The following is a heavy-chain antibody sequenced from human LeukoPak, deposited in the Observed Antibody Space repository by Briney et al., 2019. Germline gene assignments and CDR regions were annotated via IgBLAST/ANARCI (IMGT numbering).Heavy chain of an antibody. D-gene: IGHD6-19*01. J-gene: IGHJ5*02. CDR3: ARVGHSSGWYLLDP. CDR2: ISSSGSTI. CDR1: GFTSSDYY. Sequence: GGSLRLSCAASGFTSSDYYMSWIRQAPGKGLEWVSYISSSGSTIYYADSVKGRFTISKDNAKNSLYLHMTSLRAEDTAVYYGARVGHSSGWYLLDPWGQGTLVTVSS. V-gene: IGHV3-11*01.